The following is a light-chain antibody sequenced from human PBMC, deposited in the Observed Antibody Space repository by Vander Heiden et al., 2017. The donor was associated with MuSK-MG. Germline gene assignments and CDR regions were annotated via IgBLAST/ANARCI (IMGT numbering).Light chain of an antibody. J-gene: IGLJ3*02. V-gene: IGLV1-40*01. Sequence: QSVLTQPPSVSGAPGPRVTISCTGSSSNIGAGYDVHWYQQLPGKAPRLLIYANTNRPSGVPDRFSASKSGTSASLDITGLQAEDEADYYGQSHDSSVSGSRVFGGGTKLTVL. CDR1: SSNIGAGYD. CDR3: QSHDSSVSGSRV. CDR2: ANT.